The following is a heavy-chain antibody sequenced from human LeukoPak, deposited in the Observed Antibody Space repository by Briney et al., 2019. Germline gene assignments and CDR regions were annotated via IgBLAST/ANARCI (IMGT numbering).Heavy chain of an antibody. Sequence: GGSLRLSCAASEFTFSSYEMNWIRQAPGKGLEWVSYISSSGSTVYYADSVKGRFTISRDNAKNSLYLQMNNLRVEDTAVYYCARGSGYYYDSSGYYYPGGDYWGQGTLVTVSS. J-gene: IGHJ4*02. D-gene: IGHD3-22*01. V-gene: IGHV3-48*03. CDR2: ISSSGSTV. CDR3: ARGSGYYYDSSGYYYPGGDY. CDR1: EFTFSSYE.